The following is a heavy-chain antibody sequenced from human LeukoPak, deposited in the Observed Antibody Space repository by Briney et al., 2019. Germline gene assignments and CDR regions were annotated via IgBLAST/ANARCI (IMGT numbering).Heavy chain of an antibody. CDR1: GGSITSGDYY. CDR3: ARASGDYGDYVRAVDG. CDR2: IYFSGRT. V-gene: IGHV4-30-4*01. J-gene: IGHJ4*02. D-gene: IGHD4-17*01. Sequence: PSETLSLTCTVSGGSITSGDYYWSWIRQPPGKGLEWIGHIYFSGRTYYNPSLKSRVTISVDTSKNQFSLKLSSVTAADTALYYCARASGDYGDYVRAVDGWGQGTLVTVSS.